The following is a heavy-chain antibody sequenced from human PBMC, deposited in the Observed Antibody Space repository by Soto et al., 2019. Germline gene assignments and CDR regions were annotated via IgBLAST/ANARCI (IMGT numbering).Heavy chain of an antibody. Sequence: ASVKVSCKASGGTFSSYTISWVRQAPGQGLEWMGWISAYNGNTNYAQKLQGRVTMTTDTSTSTAYMELRSLRSDDTAVYYCASRTYYYDSSGYYRGAFDIWGQGTMVTVSS. CDR2: ISAYNGNT. CDR3: ASRTYYYDSSGYYRGAFDI. CDR1: GGTFSSYT. J-gene: IGHJ3*02. D-gene: IGHD3-22*01. V-gene: IGHV1-18*01.